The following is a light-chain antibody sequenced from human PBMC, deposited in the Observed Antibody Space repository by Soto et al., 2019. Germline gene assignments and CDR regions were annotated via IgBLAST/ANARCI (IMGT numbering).Light chain of an antibody. Sequence: DIQMTQSPSSLSASVGDRVTITCRASQTIIRYLNWYQQKPGRAPNLLIYAASSLQSGVPSRFSGSRYVTEFTLTISSLQPEDFATYYCQQSYSTLFTFGPGTKVEIK. CDR2: AAS. J-gene: IGKJ3*01. CDR1: QTIIRY. CDR3: QQSYSTLFT. V-gene: IGKV1-39*01.